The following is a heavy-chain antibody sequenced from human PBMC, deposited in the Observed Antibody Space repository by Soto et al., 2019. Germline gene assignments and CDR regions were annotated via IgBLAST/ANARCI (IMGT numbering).Heavy chain of an antibody. D-gene: IGHD3-10*01. J-gene: IGHJ4*02. CDR2: ISSNGGST. Sequence: GGSLRLSCAASGFTFSSYAMHWVRQAPGKGLEYVSAISSNGGSTYYANSVKGRFTISRDNSKNTLYLQMGSLRAEDMAVYYCARDAMVRGVTLTYFDYWGQGTLVTVSS. V-gene: IGHV3-64*01. CDR1: GFTFSSYA. CDR3: ARDAMVRGVTLTYFDY.